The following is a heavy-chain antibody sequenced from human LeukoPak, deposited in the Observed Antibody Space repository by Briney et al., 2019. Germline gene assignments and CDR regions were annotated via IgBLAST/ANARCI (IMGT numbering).Heavy chain of an antibody. V-gene: IGHV3-74*01. Sequence: GGSLRLSCADSGFTFSSYWMHWVRQGPGKGLVWVSLINSDGSSTTYADSVKGRFTISRDNARDTLYLQMNSLRAEDTAVYYCARDRGHVPDYWGQGTLVTVSS. CDR3: ARDRGHVPDY. CDR2: INSDGSST. D-gene: IGHD5-12*01. CDR1: GFTFSSYW. J-gene: IGHJ4*02.